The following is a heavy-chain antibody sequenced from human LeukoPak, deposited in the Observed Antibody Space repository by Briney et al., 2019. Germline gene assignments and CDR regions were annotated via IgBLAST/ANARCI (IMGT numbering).Heavy chain of an antibody. CDR1: GFTLSTYW. CDR3: ARDGSGWNFDY. J-gene: IGHJ4*02. CDR2: INSDGGST. V-gene: IGHV3-74*01. Sequence: GGSLRLSCAASGFTLSTYWMHWVRQAPGKGLVWVARINSDGGSTSYADSVKGRFTISRDNAKNTLNLQMNSLRVEGTAVYYCARDGSGWNFDYWGQGALVTVSS. D-gene: IGHD6-19*01.